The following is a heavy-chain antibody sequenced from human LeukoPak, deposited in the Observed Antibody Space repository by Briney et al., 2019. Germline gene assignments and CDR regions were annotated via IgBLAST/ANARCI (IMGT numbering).Heavy chain of an antibody. Sequence: GESLKISCKGSGYNFTSYWIGWVRQMPGKGLEWMGIIYPGDSDTRYSPSFQGRVTISADKSISTAYLQWSNLKASDTAMYYCARVMFTYYENAFDIWGQGTMVTVSS. J-gene: IGHJ3*02. V-gene: IGHV5-51*01. CDR2: IYPGDSDT. CDR1: GYNFTSYW. CDR3: ARVMFTYYENAFDI. D-gene: IGHD1-26*01.